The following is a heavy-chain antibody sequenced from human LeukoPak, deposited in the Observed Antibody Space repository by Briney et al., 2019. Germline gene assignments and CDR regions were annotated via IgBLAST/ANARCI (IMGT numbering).Heavy chain of an antibody. Sequence: SETLSLTCTVSGGSISSYYWSWIRQPAGKGLEWIGRIYTSGSTNYNPSLKSRVTMSVDTSKNQFSLKLSSVTAADTAVYYCARAPLNCGGDCYSVGWFDPWGQGTLVTVSS. CDR3: ARAPLNCGGDCYSVGWFDP. D-gene: IGHD2-21*02. CDR1: GGSISSYY. J-gene: IGHJ5*02. V-gene: IGHV4-4*07. CDR2: IYTSGST.